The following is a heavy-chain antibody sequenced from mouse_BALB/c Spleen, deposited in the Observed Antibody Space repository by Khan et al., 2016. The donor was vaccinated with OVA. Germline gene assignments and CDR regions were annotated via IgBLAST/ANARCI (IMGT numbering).Heavy chain of an antibody. Sequence: VELVESGPGLVAPSQSLSITCTVSGFSLTNYGVHWVRQPPGKGLEWLVVIWSDGYTTYNSALKSRLSITKDNSKSQVFLKMNSLQTDDTAIYYCARYRFGYGMDYWGQGTSVTVSS. CDR2: IWSDGYT. V-gene: IGHV2-6*02. CDR1: GFSLTNYG. CDR3: ARYRFGYGMDY. J-gene: IGHJ4*01. D-gene: IGHD2-14*01.